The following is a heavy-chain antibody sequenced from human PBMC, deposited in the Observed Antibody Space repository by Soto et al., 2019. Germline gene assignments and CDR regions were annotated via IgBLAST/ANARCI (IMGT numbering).Heavy chain of an antibody. CDR2: ISYDGSNK. CDR1: GFTFSSYG. Sequence: GGSLRLSCAASGFTFSSYGMHWVRQAPGKGLEWVAVISYDGSNKYYADSVKGRFTISRDNSKNTLYLQMNSLRAEDTAVYYCAKDIGDYNTALHYMDVWGKGTTVTVSS. CDR3: AKDIGDYNTALHYMDV. J-gene: IGHJ6*03. V-gene: IGHV3-30*18. D-gene: IGHD4-17*01.